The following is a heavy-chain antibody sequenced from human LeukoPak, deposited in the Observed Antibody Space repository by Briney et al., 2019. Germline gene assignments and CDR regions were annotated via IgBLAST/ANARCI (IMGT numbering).Heavy chain of an antibody. CDR1: GGSISSYY. CDR3: ASNFYGSGTPPAFDI. Sequence: SETLSLTCTVSGGSISSYYWSWIRQPPGKGLEWIGSIYYSGSTYYNPSLKSRVTISVDTSKNQFSLKLSSVTAADTAVYYCASNFYGSGTPPAFDIWGQGTMVTVSS. J-gene: IGHJ3*02. D-gene: IGHD3-10*01. V-gene: IGHV4-59*05. CDR2: IYYSGST.